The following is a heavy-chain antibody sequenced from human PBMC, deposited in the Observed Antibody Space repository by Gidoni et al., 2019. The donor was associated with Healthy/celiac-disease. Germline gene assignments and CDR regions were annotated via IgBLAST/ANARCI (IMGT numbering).Heavy chain of an antibody. J-gene: IGHJ6*02. CDR3: ARGITRIKGNITYYYYGMDV. V-gene: IGHV1-69*01. CDR1: GGTFSRYA. D-gene: IGHD3-22*01. Sequence: QVQLVQSGSEVKKPGSSVKVSCMASGGTFSRYAIRWVRQAPGQGLEWMGGGIPSLGTANYAQKGQGRVTITEDESTSTDYMELSSLRSEDKAVYYCARGITRIKGNITYYYYGMDVWGQGTTVTVSS. CDR2: GIPSLGTA.